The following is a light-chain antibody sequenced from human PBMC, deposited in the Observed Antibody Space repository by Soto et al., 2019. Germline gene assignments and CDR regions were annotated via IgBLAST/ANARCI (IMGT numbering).Light chain of an antibody. CDR2: DAS. CDR3: QQYTTLSRS. V-gene: IGKV1-5*01. Sequence: DIQMPQSPSPLSASVGDRVTITCRSSQTIRTRLAWYQQNPGKAPKLLIYDASTLDSGVPSRFSGSGSETDFTLTISVLQPDDFATYYCQQYTTLSRSFGQGTTVDI. CDR1: QTIRTR. J-gene: IGKJ1*01.